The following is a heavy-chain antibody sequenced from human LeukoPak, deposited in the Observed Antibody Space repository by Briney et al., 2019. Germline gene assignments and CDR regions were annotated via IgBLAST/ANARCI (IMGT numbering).Heavy chain of an antibody. J-gene: IGHJ6*03. V-gene: IGHV5-51*01. CDR1: GYSFTSYW. CDR3: ARNKGDCSSTNCYRYYYYYMDV. CDR2: IYPGDSDT. Sequence: GESLKISCKGSGYSFTSYWIGWVRQMPGKGLEWMGIIYPGDSDTRYSPSFQGQVTISADKSISTAYLQWSSLKASDTAMYYCARNKGDCSSTNCYRYYYYYMDVWGKGTTVTVSS. D-gene: IGHD2-2*01.